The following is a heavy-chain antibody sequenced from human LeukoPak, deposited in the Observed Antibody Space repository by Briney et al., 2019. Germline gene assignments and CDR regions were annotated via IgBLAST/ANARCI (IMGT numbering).Heavy chain of an antibody. CDR2: ISGSGGTK. CDR3: VKNYSPVPTRPVPFHI. V-gene: IGHV3-23*01. J-gene: IGHJ3*02. CDR1: GFTFVSYG. D-gene: IGHD6-6*01. Sequence: GGSLKLSCSGSGFTFVSYGMGWVRQAPGKGLEWVSFISGSGGTKYYADSVKGRFTISRDNSETTLYMQMTSLRAEDTAMYYCVKNYSPVPTRPVPFHIWGRGTLVTVSS.